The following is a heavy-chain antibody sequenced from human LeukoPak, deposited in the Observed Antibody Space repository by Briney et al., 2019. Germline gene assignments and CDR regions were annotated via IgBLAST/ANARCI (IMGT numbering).Heavy chain of an antibody. J-gene: IGHJ3*02. CDR2: IYYSGST. CDR3: ARGMDGYNFPHAFDI. V-gene: IGHV4-59*12. Sequence: PSETLSLTCTVSGGSISSYYWSWIRQPPGKGLEWIGYIYYSGSTNYNPSLKSRVTISVDTSKNQFSLKLSSVTAADTAVYYCARGMDGYNFPHAFDIWGQGTMVTVSS. CDR1: GGSISSYY. D-gene: IGHD5-24*01.